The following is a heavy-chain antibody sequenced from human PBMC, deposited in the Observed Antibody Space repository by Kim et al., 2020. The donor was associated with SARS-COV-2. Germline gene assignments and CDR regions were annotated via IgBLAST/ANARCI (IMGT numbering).Heavy chain of an antibody. Sequence: GGSLRLSCAASGFTFSSYGMHWVRQAPGKGLEWVAVISYDGSNKYYADSVKGRFTISRDNSKNTLYLQMNSLRAEDTAVYYCARVPYYDILTGYWVLDYWGQGTLVTVSS. CDR1: GFTFSSYG. J-gene: IGHJ4*02. D-gene: IGHD3-9*01. V-gene: IGHV3-33*05. CDR2: ISYDGSNK. CDR3: ARVPYYDILTGYWVLDY.